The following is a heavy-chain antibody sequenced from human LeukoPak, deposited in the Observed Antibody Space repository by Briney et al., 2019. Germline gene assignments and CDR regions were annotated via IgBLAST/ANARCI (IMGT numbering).Heavy chain of an antibody. Sequence: PGGSLRLSCAASGFTFSGYWMSLVRQAPGKGLEWVANIKQGGSENYYVDSVKGRFTISRDNAKNSLYLQMNSLRAEDTAVYYCATHDYGDYGPFFDYWGQGTLVTVSS. V-gene: IGHV3-7*01. CDR1: GFTFSGYW. J-gene: IGHJ4*02. CDR2: IKQGGSEN. CDR3: ATHDYGDYGPFFDY. D-gene: IGHD4-17*01.